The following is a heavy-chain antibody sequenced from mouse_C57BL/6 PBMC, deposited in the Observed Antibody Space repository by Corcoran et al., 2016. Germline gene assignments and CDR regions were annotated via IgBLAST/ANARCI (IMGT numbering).Heavy chain of an antibody. CDR3: AISTVVGNWYFDV. CDR1: GYTFTSYW. CDR2: INPSNGGT. Sequence: QVQLQQPGTELVKPGASVKLSCKASGYTFTSYWMQWVKQRPGQGLEWIGNINPSNGGTNYNEKFKSKATLTVDKSSSTAYMQLSSLTSEDFAVYYCAISTVVGNWYFDVWGTGTTVTVSS. J-gene: IGHJ1*03. V-gene: IGHV1-53*01. D-gene: IGHD1-1*01.